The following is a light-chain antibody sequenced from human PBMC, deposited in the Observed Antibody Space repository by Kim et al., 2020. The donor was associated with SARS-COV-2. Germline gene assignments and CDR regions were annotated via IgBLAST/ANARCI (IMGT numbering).Light chain of an antibody. CDR1: QTISTY. CDR3: QQNNTPPLT. J-gene: IGKJ5*01. Sequence: DIQMTQSPSSLSASVGDRVTITCRASQTISTYLNWYQQKPGKAPKLLIYGASSLQSGVPSRFTGSGSGTEFTLTISSLQPEDFATYYCQQNNTPPLTFGQGTRLEIK. CDR2: GAS. V-gene: IGKV1-39*01.